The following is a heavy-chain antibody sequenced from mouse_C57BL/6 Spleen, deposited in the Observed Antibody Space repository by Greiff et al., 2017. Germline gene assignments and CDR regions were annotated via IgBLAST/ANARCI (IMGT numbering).Heavy chain of an antibody. J-gene: IGHJ4*01. V-gene: IGHV1-72*01. Sequence: QVQLQQPGAELVKPGASVKLSCKASGYTFTSYWMHWVKQRPGRGLEWIGRTDPNSGGTKYNEKFKSKATLTVDKPSSTAYMQLSSLTSEDSAVYYCARSTGSSYYAMDYWGQGTSVTVSS. CDR1: GYTFTSYW. CDR2: TDPNSGGT. D-gene: IGHD1-1*01. CDR3: ARSTGSSYYAMDY.